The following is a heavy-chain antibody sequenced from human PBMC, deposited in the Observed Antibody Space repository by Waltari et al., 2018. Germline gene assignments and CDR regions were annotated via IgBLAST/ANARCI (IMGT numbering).Heavy chain of an antibody. J-gene: IGHJ4*02. D-gene: IGHD2-8*01. CDR3: ARGTLYCTNGVCYPFDY. Sequence: QVQLVESGGGVVQPGRSLRLSCAASGFTFSSYAMHWVRQAPGKGLEWVAVISYDGSNKYYADSVKGRFTISRDNSKNTLYLQMNSLRAEDTAVYYCARGTLYCTNGVCYPFDYWGQGTLVTVSS. CDR2: ISYDGSNK. V-gene: IGHV3-30-3*01. CDR1: GFTFSSYA.